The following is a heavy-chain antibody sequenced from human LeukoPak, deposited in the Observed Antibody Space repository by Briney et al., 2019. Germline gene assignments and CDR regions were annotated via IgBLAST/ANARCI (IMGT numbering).Heavy chain of an antibody. J-gene: IGHJ5*02. Sequence: GASVKVSCKASGYTFTGYYMHWVRQAPGQGLEWMGWINPNSGGTNYAQKFQGRVTMTRDTSISTAYMELSRLRPDDTAVYYCAREPPGNPNWFDPWGQGTLVTVSS. D-gene: IGHD1-14*01. CDR1: GYTFTGYY. V-gene: IGHV1-2*02. CDR2: INPNSGGT. CDR3: AREPPGNPNWFDP.